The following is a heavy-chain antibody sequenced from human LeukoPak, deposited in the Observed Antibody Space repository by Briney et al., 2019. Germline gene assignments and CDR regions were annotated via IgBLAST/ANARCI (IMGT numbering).Heavy chain of an antibody. J-gene: IGHJ3*02. V-gene: IGHV1-8*03. CDR1: GYTFTSYN. CDR3: ARDQFTVGDGAFDI. CDR2: MNPNSGNT. Sequence: ASVKVSCKASGYTFTSYNINWVRQATGQGLEWMGWMNPNSGNTGYAQKFQGRVTITRNTSISTAYMELSRLRSDDTAVYYCARDQFTVGDGAFDIWGQGTMVTVSS. D-gene: IGHD5-24*01.